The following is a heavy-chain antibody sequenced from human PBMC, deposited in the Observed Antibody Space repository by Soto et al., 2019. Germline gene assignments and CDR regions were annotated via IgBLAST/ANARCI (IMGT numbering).Heavy chain of an antibody. Sequence: QVQLVQSGAEVKKPGSSVNVSCKASGGTFSSYTISWVRQATGQGLEWMGRIIPIIGIANYAQQFQGRVTITAYKSTSTAYMELSSLRSDDTAAYYCARGKYDIVVVPAAMGLNYCGQGTLVTVSS. CDR3: ARGKYDIVVVPAAMGLNY. J-gene: IGHJ4*02. CDR1: GGTFSSYT. D-gene: IGHD2-2*01. CDR2: IIPIIGIA. V-gene: IGHV1-69*02.